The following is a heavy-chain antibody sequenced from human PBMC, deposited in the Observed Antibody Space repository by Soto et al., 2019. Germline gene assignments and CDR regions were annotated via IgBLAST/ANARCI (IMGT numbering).Heavy chain of an antibody. V-gene: IGHV3-23*01. J-gene: IGHJ4*02. D-gene: IGHD6-13*01. CDR2: ISGSGGST. Sequence: GGSLRLSCAASGFTFSSYAMSWVRQAPGKGLEWVSAISGSGGSTYYADSLKGRFTISRDNSKNTLYLQMNSLRAEDTAVYYCAKRPHKPIAAAGRAFDYWGQGTLVTVSS. CDR1: GFTFSSYA. CDR3: AKRPHKPIAAAGRAFDY.